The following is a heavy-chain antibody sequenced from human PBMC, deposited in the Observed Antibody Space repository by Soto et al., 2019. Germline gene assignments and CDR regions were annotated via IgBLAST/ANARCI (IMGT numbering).Heavy chain of an antibody. J-gene: IGHJ5*02. V-gene: IGHV3-23*01. CDR1: GFTFSSYA. CDR3: AKRIHSSGWTNWFDP. Sequence: GWSLILSCAASGFTFSSYAMSWVRQAPGKGLEWVSAISGSGGSTHYADSVKGRFTISRDNSKNTLYLQMNSLRAEDTAVYYCAKRIHSSGWTNWFDPWGQGTLVTVSS. CDR2: ISGSGGST. D-gene: IGHD6-19*01.